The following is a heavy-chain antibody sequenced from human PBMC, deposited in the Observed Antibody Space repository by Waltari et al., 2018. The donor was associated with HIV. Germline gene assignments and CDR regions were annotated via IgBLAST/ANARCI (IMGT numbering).Heavy chain of an antibody. Sequence: QVQLVQSGPEGKKTGAAGTVSCKASGYSISRQGSTGARQSPGQGLGWMGWFSAYNSNTNYSQKLQGRVSMTTDTSTSTAYMELRSLRSDDTAVYYCARVKRNYFDSSGLHAFDIWGQGTMVTVS. CDR1: GYSISRQG. D-gene: IGHD3-22*01. V-gene: IGHV1-18*01. CDR3: ARVKRNYFDSSGLHAFDI. CDR2: FSAYNSNT. J-gene: IGHJ3*02.